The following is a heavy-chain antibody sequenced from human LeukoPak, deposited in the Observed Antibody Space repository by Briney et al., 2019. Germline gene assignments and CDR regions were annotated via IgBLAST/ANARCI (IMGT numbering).Heavy chain of an antibody. Sequence: GASVKVSCKASGYTFTGYYMHWVRQAPGQGLEWMGWINPNSGGTNYAQKFQGRVTMTRDTSISTAYMELSRLRSDDTAVYYCARDGFGAAADPIDCWGQGTLVTVSS. CDR2: INPNSGGT. CDR1: GYTFTGYY. CDR3: ARDGFGAAADPIDC. J-gene: IGHJ4*02. D-gene: IGHD6-13*01. V-gene: IGHV1-2*02.